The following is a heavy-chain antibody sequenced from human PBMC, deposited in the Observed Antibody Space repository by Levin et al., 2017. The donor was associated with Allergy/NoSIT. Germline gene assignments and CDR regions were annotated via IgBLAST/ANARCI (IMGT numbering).Heavy chain of an antibody. Sequence: GGSLRLSCAASGFTFSDYYISWIRQAPGKGLEWISYITSSGRTTYYADSVKGRFTISRDNTNNSVYLQMNSLRAEDTAVYYCAQDKDDFWSGGGWFDSWGQGTLVTVSS. J-gene: IGHJ5*01. CDR3: AQDKDDFWSGGGWFDS. D-gene: IGHD3-3*01. CDR2: ITSSGRTT. V-gene: IGHV3-11*01. CDR1: GFTFSDYY.